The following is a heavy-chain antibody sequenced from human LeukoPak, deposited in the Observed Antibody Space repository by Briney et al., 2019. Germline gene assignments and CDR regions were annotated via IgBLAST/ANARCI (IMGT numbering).Heavy chain of an antibody. CDR1: GFTFSSYS. CDR3: ARERVTRGSGSYFHDY. D-gene: IGHD1-26*01. Sequence: KAGGSLRLSCAASGFTFSSYSMNWVRQAPGKGLEWVSSISRSSSFIYYADSVKGRFTISRDNAKNSLYLQINSLRVEDTAVYYCARERVTRGSGSYFHDYWGQGTLLTVSS. J-gene: IGHJ4*02. V-gene: IGHV3-21*01. CDR2: ISRSSSFI.